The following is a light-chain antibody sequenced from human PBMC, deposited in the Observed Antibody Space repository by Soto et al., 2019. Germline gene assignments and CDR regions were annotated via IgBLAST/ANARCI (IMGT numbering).Light chain of an antibody. CDR3: ASWDDSLNGYV. J-gene: IGLJ1*01. V-gene: IGLV1-44*01. CDR1: SSNIGRNA. Sequence: QSVLTQPPSASGTPGQRVTISCSGSSSNIGRNAVNWYQQLPGMAPKLLIYSNHQRPSWVPDRFSGSKSGTSGSLAISGLQSEDEADYYCASWDDSLNGYVFGTGTKVTVL. CDR2: SNH.